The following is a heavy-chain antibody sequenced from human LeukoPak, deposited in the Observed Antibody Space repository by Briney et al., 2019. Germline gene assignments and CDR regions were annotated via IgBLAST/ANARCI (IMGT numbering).Heavy chain of an antibody. D-gene: IGHD2-15*01. CDR2: ISGSGNNV. CDR1: GFTLASYS. CDR3: ARDAVQAATPFFFDI. J-gene: IGHJ4*02. Sequence: GGSLRLSCSPSGFTLASYSMSWVRQAPGKGPQWVSFISGSGNNVLYADSVKGRFTISRDNAENSLYLQMDSLRVEDTAVYYCARDAVQAATPFFFDIWGQGALVTVSS. V-gene: IGHV3-48*01.